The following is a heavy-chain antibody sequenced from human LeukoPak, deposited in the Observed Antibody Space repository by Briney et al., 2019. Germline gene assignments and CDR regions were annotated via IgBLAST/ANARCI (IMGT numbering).Heavy chain of an antibody. CDR3: AREWYTSGFHAFDI. V-gene: IGHV6-1*01. D-gene: IGHD6-19*01. CDR2: TYYSSKSFS. J-gene: IGHJ3*02. Sequence: SQTLSLTCAISGDSVSSNSAGWNWVRQSPSRGLEWLGRTYYSSKSFSVSVVFVKRRIIITPSTSKNPFSLPLNSVTPEDTAVYSCAREWYTSGFHAFDIWGQGTMVTVSS. CDR1: GDSVSSNSAG.